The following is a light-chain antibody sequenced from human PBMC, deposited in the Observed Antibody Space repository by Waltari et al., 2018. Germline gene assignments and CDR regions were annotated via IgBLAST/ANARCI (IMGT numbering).Light chain of an antibody. CDR2: VNSDGSH. J-gene: IGLJ3*02. CDR1: SGHSHNV. V-gene: IGLV4-69*01. Sequence: QLVLTQSPTASASQRASVKLTCTLRSGHSHNVIAWHQQRPGKGPRYLMKVNSDGSHIKGDEIPDRFSGSSSGAERYLTISSLQSEDEADYFCQTGGHGTWVFGGGTKLTVL. CDR3: QTGGHGTWV.